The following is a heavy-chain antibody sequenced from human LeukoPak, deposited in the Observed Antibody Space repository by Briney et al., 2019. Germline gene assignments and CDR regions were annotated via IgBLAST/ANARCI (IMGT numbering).Heavy chain of an antibody. CDR3: ARGIFSSGWYDAFDI. Sequence: GASVKVSCKASGYSFTGYYMHWVRQAPGQGLEWMGWINPNSADTNYAQKFQGRVTMTRDTSINTAYMELSRLRSDDTAVYYCARGIFSSGWYDAFDIWGQGSPVTVSS. V-gene: IGHV1-2*02. CDR2: INPNSADT. J-gene: IGHJ3*02. D-gene: IGHD6-19*01. CDR1: GYSFTGYY.